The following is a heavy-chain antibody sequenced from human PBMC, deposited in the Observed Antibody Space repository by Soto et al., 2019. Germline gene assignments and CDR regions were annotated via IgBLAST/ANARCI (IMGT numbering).Heavy chain of an antibody. CDR2: IYYSGST. Sequence: SETLSLTCTVSGGSISSGGYYWSWIRQHPGKGLEWIGYIYYSGSTYYNPSLKSRVTISVDTSKNQFSLKLSSVTAADTAVYYCARDRGPYGDYGLYYYYMDVWGKGTTVTVSS. CDR3: ARDRGPYGDYGLYYYYMDV. V-gene: IGHV4-31*03. D-gene: IGHD4-17*01. J-gene: IGHJ6*03. CDR1: GGSISSGGYY.